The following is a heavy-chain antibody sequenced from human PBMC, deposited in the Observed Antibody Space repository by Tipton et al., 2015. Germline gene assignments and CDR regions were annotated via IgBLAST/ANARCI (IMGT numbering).Heavy chain of an antibody. J-gene: IGHJ5*02. V-gene: IGHV4-38-2*01. CDR2: IYYSGST. CDR3: ARKRDGDYVGWFDP. CDR1: GFTFSTYS. D-gene: IGHD4-17*01. Sequence: LRLSCAASGFTFSTYSMNWVRQAPGKGLEWIGSIYYSGSTDYNPSLESRVTISVDTSEKHFYLMVNSVTAADTAVYYCARKRDGDYVGWFDPWGQGTLVTVAS.